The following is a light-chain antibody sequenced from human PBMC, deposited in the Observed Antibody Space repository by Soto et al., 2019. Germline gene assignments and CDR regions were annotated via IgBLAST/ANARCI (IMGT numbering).Light chain of an antibody. CDR1: QSVGTK. V-gene: IGKV3-15*01. CDR2: GAS. Sequence: IVMTQSPATLSVSPGERANLSCRASQSVGTKLAWYQQTPGQAPRLLIYGASNRATGVPARISGSVSGTEFTLTIASLQSEDFAVYYCQQYRNWPRTFGQGTKVDIK. CDR3: QQYRNWPRT. J-gene: IGKJ1*01.